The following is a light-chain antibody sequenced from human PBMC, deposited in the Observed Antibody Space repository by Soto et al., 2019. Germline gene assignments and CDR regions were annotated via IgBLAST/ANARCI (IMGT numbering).Light chain of an antibody. J-gene: IGKJ1*01. Sequence: AIHLTQSPSSLSPSVGDRVTITFRASQGISSALAWYQQKPGKAPKLLIYDASSLESGVPSRFSGSGSGTEFTLTISSLQPDDFATYYCQHYNSYGTFGQGTKVDI. CDR2: DAS. CDR3: QHYNSYGT. V-gene: IGKV1-13*02. CDR1: QGISSA.